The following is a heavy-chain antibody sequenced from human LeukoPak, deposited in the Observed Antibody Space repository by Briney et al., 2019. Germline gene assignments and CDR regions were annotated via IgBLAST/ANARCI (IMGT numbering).Heavy chain of an antibody. J-gene: IGHJ4*02. Sequence: SQTRSLTCTVSGGSISSSGHYWSWIRQPPGKGLEWIGYVYQSGITYYNPSLKSRVTVSVDRSKNQFSLELSSVTAADTAVYYCAGVDTVADDSYYIDFWGQGTLVTVSS. D-gene: IGHD5-18*01. CDR2: VYQSGIT. CDR3: AGVDTVADDSYYIDF. V-gene: IGHV4-30-2*01. CDR1: GGSISSSGHY.